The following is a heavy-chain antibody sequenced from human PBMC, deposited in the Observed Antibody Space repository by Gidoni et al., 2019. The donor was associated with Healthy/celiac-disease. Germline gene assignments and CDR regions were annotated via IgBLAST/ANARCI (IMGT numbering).Heavy chain of an antibody. V-gene: IGHV5-10-1*01. J-gene: IGHJ6*03. CDR3: AREYYMDV. CDR2: IDPSAAYT. Sequence: VRQMPGKGLEWMGRIDPSAAYTNYSPSFQGHVTISADQSISTAYLQWSSLKASDTAMYYCAREYYMDVWGNGTTVTVSS.